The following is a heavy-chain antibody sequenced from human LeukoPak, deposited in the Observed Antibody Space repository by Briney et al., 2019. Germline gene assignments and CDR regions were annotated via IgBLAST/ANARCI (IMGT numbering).Heavy chain of an antibody. Sequence: SQTLSLTCTVSGGSISGGSYYWSWIRQPPGKGLEWIGYIYYSGSTKYNLSLKSRVTISVDTSKNQLSLKLSSVTAADTAVYYCARGEYGLFDYWGQGTLVTVSS. CDR3: ARGEYGLFDY. D-gene: IGHD2/OR15-2a*01. V-gene: IGHV4-61*01. CDR1: GGSISGGSYY. CDR2: IYYSGST. J-gene: IGHJ4*02.